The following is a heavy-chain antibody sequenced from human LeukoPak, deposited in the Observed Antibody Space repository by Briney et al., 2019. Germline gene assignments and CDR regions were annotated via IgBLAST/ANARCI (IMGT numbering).Heavy chain of an antibody. CDR1: GFTFSSYT. Sequence: GGSLRLSCAASGFTFSSYTMNWVRQAPGKGLEWVSSISSSSSYIYYADSVKGRLTVSRDNAKNSLYLQMNSLRAEDTAVYYCARDPTPRYCSGGSCYTHYGMDVWGQGTTVTVSS. J-gene: IGHJ6*02. CDR3: ARDPTPRYCSGGSCYTHYGMDV. D-gene: IGHD2-15*01. CDR2: ISSSSSYI. V-gene: IGHV3-21*01.